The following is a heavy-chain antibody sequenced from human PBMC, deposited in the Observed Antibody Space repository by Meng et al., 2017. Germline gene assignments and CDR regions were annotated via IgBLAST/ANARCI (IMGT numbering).Heavy chain of an antibody. CDR3: ATHCTNGVCYSY. V-gene: IGHV3-11*04. J-gene: IGHJ4*02. CDR2: ISSSGSTI. D-gene: IGHD2-8*01. CDR1: GFTFSDYY. Sequence: QVQLVESGGGLVKPGGSLRLSCAASGFTFSDYYMSWIRQAPGKGLEWVSYISSSGSTIYYADSVKGRFTISRDNSKNTLYLQMNSLRAEDTAVYYCATHCTNGVCYSYWGQGTLVTVSS.